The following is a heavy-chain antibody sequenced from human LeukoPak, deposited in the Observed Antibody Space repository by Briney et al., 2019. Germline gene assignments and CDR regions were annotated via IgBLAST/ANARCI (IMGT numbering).Heavy chain of an antibody. CDR1: GGSMYSHY. J-gene: IGHJ4*02. V-gene: IGHV4-59*08. Sequence: ASETLSLTCAVAGGSMYSHYWGWNRQPPGKGLEWIGDIYYKGNTNYNPSLKSRVTISLDTSKNHLSLTLTSVVAADTAIYYCIRRDTGCNYSDYSGQGILVTVSS. D-gene: IGHD5-12*01. CDR2: IYYKGNT. CDR3: IRRDTGCNYSDY.